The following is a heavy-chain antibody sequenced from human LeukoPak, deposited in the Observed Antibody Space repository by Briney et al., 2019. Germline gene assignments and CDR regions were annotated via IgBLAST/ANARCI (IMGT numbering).Heavy chain of an antibody. D-gene: IGHD2-15*01. J-gene: IGHJ6*03. CDR2: ISYDESYE. CDR1: GFTFSSYT. V-gene: IGHV3-30*04. Sequence: PGGSLRLSCAASGFTFSSYTMYWVRQAPGKGLEWVAVISYDESYEFFADSVKGRFTISRDNSKNTLYLQMNSLRAEDTAVYYCASGDCGGGSCYGPSYYYYYMDVWGKGTTVTVSS. CDR3: ASGDCGGGSCYGPSYYYYYMDV.